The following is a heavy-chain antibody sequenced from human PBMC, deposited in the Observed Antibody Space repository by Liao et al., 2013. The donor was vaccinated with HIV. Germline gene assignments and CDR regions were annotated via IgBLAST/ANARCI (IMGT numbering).Heavy chain of an antibody. CDR1: GGSFSGYY. J-gene: IGHJ2*01. Sequence: QVQLQQWGAGLLKPSETLSLTCAVYGGSFSGYYWSWIRQPPGKGLEWIGYIYYTGSTYYNPSLKSRVSISADTSSNHVSLKLTSVTAADTAVYYCARVQWEPAPNWYSDLWGRGTLVIVSS. CDR2: IYYTGST. D-gene: IGHD1-26*01. V-gene: IGHV4-34*01. CDR3: ARVQWEPAPNWYSDL.